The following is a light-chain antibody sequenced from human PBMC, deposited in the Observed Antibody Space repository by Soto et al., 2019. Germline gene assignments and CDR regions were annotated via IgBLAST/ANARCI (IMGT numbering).Light chain of an antibody. V-gene: IGKV1-5*03. J-gene: IGKJ4*01. CDR2: KAS. Sequence: DIQMTQSPSTLSASVGDRVTITCRASQSINGWLAWYQQKPGKAPKLLINKASDLESGVPSRFSGSGFGTEFTLTISRLQPDDFATYYCQQYNTYSPVTFGGGTKVEVK. CDR3: QQYNTYSPVT. CDR1: QSINGW.